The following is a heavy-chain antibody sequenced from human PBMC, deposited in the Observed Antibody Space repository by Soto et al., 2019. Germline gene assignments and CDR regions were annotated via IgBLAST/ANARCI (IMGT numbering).Heavy chain of an antibody. V-gene: IGHV6-1*01. J-gene: IGHJ4*02. Sequence: SHTLSLICGVSCDSVSNNSVASNSIRQSPSRGLEWLGRTYYRSKWYNDYAVSVKSRITINPDTSKNQFSLQLNSVTPEDTAVYYCAGARSTWGSTWYFDYWAQGTLVTGSS. CDR3: AGARSTWGSTWYFDY. CDR1: CDSVSNNSVA. CDR2: TYYRSKWYN. D-gene: IGHD6-13*01.